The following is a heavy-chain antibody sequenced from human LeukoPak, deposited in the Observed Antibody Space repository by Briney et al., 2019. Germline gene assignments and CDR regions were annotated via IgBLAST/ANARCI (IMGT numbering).Heavy chain of an antibody. CDR1: GFTFSSYA. D-gene: IGHD2-15*01. CDR2: ISGSGGST. CDR3: AKDYSRIFDY. Sequence: GGSLRLSCAASGFTFSSYAMSWVSQAPGKELERVSAISGSGGSTYYADSVKGRFTISRDNSKNTLYLQMNSLRAEDTAVYYCAKDYSRIFDYWGQGTLVTVSS. V-gene: IGHV3-23*01. J-gene: IGHJ4*02.